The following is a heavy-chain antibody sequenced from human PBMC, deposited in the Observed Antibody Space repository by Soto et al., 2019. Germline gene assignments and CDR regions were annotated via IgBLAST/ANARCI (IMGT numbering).Heavy chain of an antibody. D-gene: IGHD6-6*01. CDR2: ISSRSYTI. V-gene: IGHV3-48*02. CDR1: GFSCSTYS. J-gene: IGHJ6*02. Sequence: EVPLVESGGSLVQPGGSLRLSCAASGFSCSTYSMNWVRQAPGKGLEWVSYISSRSYTIYYIDSGKGRFTISRDNAKSSLYLQMNSLRDEDTAVYYCARGGSSSDNGMDVWGQGTTVTVSS. CDR3: ARGGSSSDNGMDV.